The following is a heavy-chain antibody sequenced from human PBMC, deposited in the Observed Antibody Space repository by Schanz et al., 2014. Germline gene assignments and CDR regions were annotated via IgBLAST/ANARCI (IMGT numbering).Heavy chain of an antibody. V-gene: IGHV1-18*01. Sequence: QGQLVQSGPEVKEPGASVKVSCEASRYTFNTYGINWVRQAPGQGLEWMGWISAYNGNTNYAQKLQGRVTMTTDTSTSTAYMELRSLRSDDTAVYYCARAKRFGDMDVWGQGTTVTVSS. CDR2: ISAYNGNT. CDR1: RYTFNTYG. D-gene: IGHD3-10*01. CDR3: ARAKRFGDMDV. J-gene: IGHJ6*02.